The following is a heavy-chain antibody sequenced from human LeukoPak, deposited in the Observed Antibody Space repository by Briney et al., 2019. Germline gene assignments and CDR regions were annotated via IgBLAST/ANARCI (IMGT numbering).Heavy chain of an antibody. J-gene: IGHJ4*02. CDR3: ARSLTPGQDSITMIVVVITPYYFDY. V-gene: IGHV1-2*02. Sequence: DSVKVSCKASGYTFTGYYMHWVRQAPGQGLEWMGWINPNSGGTNYAQKFQGRVTMTRDTSISTAYMELSRLRSDDTAVYYCARSLTPGQDSITMIVVVITPYYFDYWGQGTLVTVSS. D-gene: IGHD3-22*01. CDR1: GYTFTGYY. CDR2: INPNSGGT.